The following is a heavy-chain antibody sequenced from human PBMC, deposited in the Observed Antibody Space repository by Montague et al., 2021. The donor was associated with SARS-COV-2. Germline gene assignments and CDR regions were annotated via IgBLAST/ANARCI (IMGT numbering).Heavy chain of an antibody. Sequence: SVKVSCKAFGYTLSDVLIHWVRQAPGEGLEWMGSFDPEHGEIHYTQKFQGRVTMTEDPSTETAYLEVSNLISDDTAIYYCATESIPVVVIYAFAFWGQGTTVTVSS. D-gene: IGHD3-22*01. V-gene: IGHV1-24*01. J-gene: IGHJ3*01. CDR1: GYTLSDVL. CDR3: ATESIPVVVIYAFAF. CDR2: FDPEHGEI.